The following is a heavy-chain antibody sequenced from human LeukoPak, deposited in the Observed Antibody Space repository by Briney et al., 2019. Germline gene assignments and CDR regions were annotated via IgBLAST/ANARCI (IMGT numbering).Heavy chain of an antibody. V-gene: IGHV3-23*01. CDR1: GFTFSSYA. CDR3: ARVYGSGSYYSPPFGY. J-gene: IGHJ4*02. CDR2: ISGNGGST. Sequence: GGSLRLSCAASGFTFSSYAMSWVRQAPGKGLEWVSAISGNGGSTYYADSVKGRFTISRDNSKNTLYLQMNSLRAEDTAVYYCARVYGSGSYYSPPFGYWGQGTLVTVSS. D-gene: IGHD3-10*01.